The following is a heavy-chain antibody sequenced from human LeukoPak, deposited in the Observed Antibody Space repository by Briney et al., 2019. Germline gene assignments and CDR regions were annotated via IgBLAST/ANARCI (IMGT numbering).Heavy chain of an antibody. V-gene: IGHV1-69*04. CDR2: IIPVLNIA. J-gene: IGHJ6*02. CDR3: ARRSDTGVVPHHSYYCFDV. Sequence: SVKVSCEASGSTFSTYEINWVRQAPGQGLEWVGRIIPVLNIANYAQRFQGRVTITADKSTNTAYMELSGLRSEDTATYYCARRSDTGVVPHHSYYCFDVWGQGTAVTVS. D-gene: IGHD5-18*01. CDR1: GSTFSTYE.